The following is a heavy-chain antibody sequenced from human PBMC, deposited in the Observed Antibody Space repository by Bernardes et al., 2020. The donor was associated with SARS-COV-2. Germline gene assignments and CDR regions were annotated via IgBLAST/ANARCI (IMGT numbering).Heavy chain of an antibody. CDR3: ATWQYRASDSVD. J-gene: IGHJ4*02. V-gene: IGHV3-7*02. CDR2: IDQGGSQK. CDR1: GFTFHTSW. D-gene: IGHD5-12*01. Sequence: GGSLRLSCVASGFTFHTSWMSWVRQAPGTGLAWVANIDQGGSQKYYMDSVKGRFTISRDNAEKSLYLHMNSLTSEDTAVYYCATWQYRASDSVDWGQGTLVTVSA.